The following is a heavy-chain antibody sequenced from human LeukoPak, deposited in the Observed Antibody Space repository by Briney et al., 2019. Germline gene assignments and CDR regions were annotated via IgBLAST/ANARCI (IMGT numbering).Heavy chain of an antibody. CDR1: GGSISSSY. V-gene: IGHV4-59*12. CDR2: IYYSGST. CDR3: ARRPRGVIIKSWFDP. J-gene: IGHJ5*02. D-gene: IGHD3-10*01. Sequence: SETLSLTCTVSGGSISSSYWSWIRQPPGKGLEWIGYIYYSGSTNYNPSLTSRVTISVDTSKNQFSLKLSSVTAADTAVYYCARRPRGVIIKSWFDPWGQGTLVTISS.